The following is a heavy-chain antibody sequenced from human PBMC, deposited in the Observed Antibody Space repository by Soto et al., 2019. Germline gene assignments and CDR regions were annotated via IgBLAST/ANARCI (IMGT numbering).Heavy chain of an antibody. CDR3: ARDPNIVLVPAALRSYYYYYGMDV. D-gene: IGHD2-2*01. CDR2: IRGSGGST. Sequence: GGSLRLSCAASGFTFSSYAMSWVRQAPGKGLEWVSAIRGSGGSTYYADSVKGRFTISRDNAKNTLYLQMNSLRAEDTAVYYCARDPNIVLVPAALRSYYYYYGMDVWGQGTTVTVSS. J-gene: IGHJ6*02. V-gene: IGHV3-23*01. CDR1: GFTFSSYA.